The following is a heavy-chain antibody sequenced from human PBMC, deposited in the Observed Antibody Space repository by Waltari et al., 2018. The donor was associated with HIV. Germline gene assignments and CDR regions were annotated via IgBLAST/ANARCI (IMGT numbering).Heavy chain of an antibody. CDR3: ARHRDGSGWYNAFDI. V-gene: IGHV4-39*01. Sequence: QLQLQESGPGLVKPSETLSLTCTVSGGSISSSSYYWGWIRQPPGKGLEWIGSIYYSGSTYYNPSLKSRVTISVDTSKNQFSLKLSSVTAADTAVYYCARHRDGSGWYNAFDIWGQGTMVTVSS. J-gene: IGHJ3*02. CDR2: IYYSGST. D-gene: IGHD6-19*01. CDR1: GGSISSSSYY.